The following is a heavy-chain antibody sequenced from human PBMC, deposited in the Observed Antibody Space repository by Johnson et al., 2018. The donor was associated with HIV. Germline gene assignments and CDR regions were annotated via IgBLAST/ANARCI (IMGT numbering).Heavy chain of an antibody. J-gene: IGHJ3*02. CDR1: GFTVSNNF. CDR2: IYSGGST. Sequence: VYLVESGGGLMQPGGSLRLSCVASGFTVSNNFMSWVRQAPGKGLEWVSVIYSGGSTYYADSVKGRFTISRDTSKNTLYLQMNSLRAEDTAVYYCARDPYYDFLTGPRDAFDIWGQGTMVTVSS. CDR3: ARDPYYDFLTGPRDAFDI. D-gene: IGHD3-9*01. V-gene: IGHV3-66*01.